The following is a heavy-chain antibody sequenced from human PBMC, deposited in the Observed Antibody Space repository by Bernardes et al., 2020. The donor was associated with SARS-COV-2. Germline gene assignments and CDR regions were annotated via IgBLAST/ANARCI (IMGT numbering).Heavy chain of an antibody. V-gene: IGHV1-18*01. CDR3: AREVVVLVRGAFDP. J-gene: IGHJ5*02. Sequence: ASVKVSCKASGYTFTSYGISWVRQAPGQGFEYMGWISTYNGNTNYGQKFQGRVTMTTDTSTSTAYMELRSLRSDDTAVYYCAREVVVLVRGAFDPWGQGTLVTVSS. CDR1: GYTFTSYG. D-gene: IGHD2-15*01. CDR2: ISTYNGNT.